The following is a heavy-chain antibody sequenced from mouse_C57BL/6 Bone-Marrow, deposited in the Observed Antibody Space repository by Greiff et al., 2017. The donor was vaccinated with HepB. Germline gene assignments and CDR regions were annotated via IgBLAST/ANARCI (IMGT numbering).Heavy chain of an antibody. V-gene: IGHV1-81*01. CDR1: GYTFTSYG. Sequence: QVQLQQSGAELARPGASVKLSCKASGYTFTSYGISWVKQRTGQGLEWIGEIYPRSGNTYYNEKFKGEATLTADKSSSTAYMELRSLTSEDSAVYFCAREGDYYGSRFAYWGQGTLVTVSA. J-gene: IGHJ3*01. D-gene: IGHD1-1*01. CDR2: IYPRSGNT. CDR3: AREGDYYGSRFAY.